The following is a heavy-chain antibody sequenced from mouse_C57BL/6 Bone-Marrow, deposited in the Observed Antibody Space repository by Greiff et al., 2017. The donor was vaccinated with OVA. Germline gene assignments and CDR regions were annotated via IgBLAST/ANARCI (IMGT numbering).Heavy chain of an antibody. CDR3: ARIPPYATGAY. D-gene: IGHD4-1*01. CDR2: IWSGGST. J-gene: IGHJ3*01. V-gene: IGHV2-2*01. CDR1: GFALTSYG. Sequence: VKLMESGPGLVQPSQSLSITCPASGFALTSYGVHWVRQSPGMGLEWLGVIWSGGSTDYNAAFISRLSISKANPTSQVFFKRNSLQADDTAIYYCARIPPYATGAYCGRGTLVTGSA.